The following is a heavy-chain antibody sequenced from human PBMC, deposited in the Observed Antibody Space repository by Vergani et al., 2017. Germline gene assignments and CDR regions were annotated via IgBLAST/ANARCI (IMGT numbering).Heavy chain of an antibody. V-gene: IGHV3-7*01. Sequence: EVQLVESGGGLVQPGRSLRLSCAASGFTFSNYWMSWVRQAPGKGLEWVASIKQDGSEKYYVDSVKGRFTISRDNAKNSLYLQMNSLRAEDTAVYYCARGGIRALFYYYDSSGYYFVGGEPFDYWGQGTLVTVSS. CDR3: ARGGIRALFYYYDSSGYYFVGGEPFDY. CDR2: IKQDGSEK. J-gene: IGHJ4*02. D-gene: IGHD3-22*01. CDR1: GFTFSNYW.